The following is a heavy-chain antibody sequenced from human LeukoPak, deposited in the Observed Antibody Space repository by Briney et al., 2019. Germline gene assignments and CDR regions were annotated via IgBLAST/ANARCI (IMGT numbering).Heavy chain of an antibody. CDR2: IIPVFGIP. J-gene: IGHJ4*02. Sequence: SVKVSCKASGGTFRTFAISWVRQAPGQGLEWMGGIIPVFGIPDSAQKFQGRLTITADESTTTAYMELSSLRSDDTAVYYCARDYDSSGSYVFFDYWGQGTLVTVSS. CDR1: GGTFRTFA. CDR3: ARDYDSSGSYVFFDY. V-gene: IGHV1-69*13. D-gene: IGHD3-22*01.